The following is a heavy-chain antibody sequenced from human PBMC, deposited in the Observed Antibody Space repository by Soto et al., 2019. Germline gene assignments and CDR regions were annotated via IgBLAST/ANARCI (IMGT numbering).Heavy chain of an antibody. CDR1: GFTFSSYN. D-gene: IGHD3-3*01. CDR3: AREPWSGYYTGGYGMDV. J-gene: IGHJ6*02. CDR2: IDSSSSTI. V-gene: IGHV3-48*02. Sequence: GSLRLSCAASGFTFSSYNMNWVRQAPGKGLEWVSYIDSSSSTIYYADSVKGRFTISRDNAKNSLYLQMNSLRDEDTAVYYCAREPWSGYYTGGYGMDVWGQGTTVTVSS.